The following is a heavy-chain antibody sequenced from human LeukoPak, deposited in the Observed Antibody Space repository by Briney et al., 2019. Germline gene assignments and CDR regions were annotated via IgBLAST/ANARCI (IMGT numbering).Heavy chain of an antibody. Sequence: GGSLRLSCAASGFTLSDAWLSWVRQAPGKGLEWVGRIKSKTGGGTTDYAAPVKGRFSISRDDSKNTVYLQMNSLKTEDTAVYYCTRVGTTWFHSWGQGTLVTVSS. CDR1: GFTLSDAW. V-gene: IGHV3-15*05. CDR2: IKSKTGGGTT. J-gene: IGHJ5*01. CDR3: TRVGTTWFHS. D-gene: IGHD1-26*01.